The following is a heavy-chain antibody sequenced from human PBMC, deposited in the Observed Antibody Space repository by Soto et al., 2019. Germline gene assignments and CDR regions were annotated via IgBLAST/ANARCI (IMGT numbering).Heavy chain of an antibody. J-gene: IGHJ4*02. D-gene: IGHD3-22*01. CDR3: ARQFDYETSGYYYAY. CDR2: IVPLFGKA. V-gene: IGHV1-69*13. Sequence: SVKVSCKAAGGTFNKNAIDWVRQVPGQGLQWMGGIVPLFGKANYAQKFQGRVTITADEATNTAYMELRSLRSEDTAVYYCARQFDYETSGYYYAYWGQGTLVTVSS. CDR1: GGTFNKNA.